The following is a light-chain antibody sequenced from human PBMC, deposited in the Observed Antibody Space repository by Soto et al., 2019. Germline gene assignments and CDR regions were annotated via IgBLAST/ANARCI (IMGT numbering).Light chain of an antibody. CDR2: YNS. J-gene: IGLJ2*01. V-gene: IGLV3-21*04. CDR3: QVWDRSSDHVV. CDR1: NIGSES. Sequence: SYELTQPPSVSVAPGKTAMITCGGDNIGSESVHWYQQKPGQAPVVVINYNSDRPSGIPDRFSGSNSGSTATLTITRVEAGDEADYYCQVWDRSSDHVVFGGGTKLTVL.